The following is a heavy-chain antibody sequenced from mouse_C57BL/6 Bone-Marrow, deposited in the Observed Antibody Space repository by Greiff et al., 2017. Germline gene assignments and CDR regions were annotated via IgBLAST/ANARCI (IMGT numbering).Heavy chain of an antibody. CDR3: ARKEVGSSYDYYAMDY. CDR1: GYTFTSYG. J-gene: IGHJ4*01. Sequence: VQLQQSGAELARPGASVKLSCKASGYTFTSYGISWVKQRTGQGLEWIGEIYPRSGNTYYNEKFKGKATLTADKSSSTAYMELRSLTSEDSAVYFCARKEVGSSYDYYAMDYWGQGTSVTVSS. V-gene: IGHV1-81*01. D-gene: IGHD1-1*01. CDR2: IYPRSGNT.